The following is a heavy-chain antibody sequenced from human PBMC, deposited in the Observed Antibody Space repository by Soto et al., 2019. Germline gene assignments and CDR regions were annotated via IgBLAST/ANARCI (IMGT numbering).Heavy chain of an antibody. V-gene: IGHV3-15*01. CDR2: IKTKPDDGTI. CDR1: GLIFSDVW. D-gene: IGHD1-1*01. Sequence: LRLSCAASGLIFSDVWMTWVRQAPGKGLEWVGRIKTKPDDGTIDYAAPVRGRFTISRDDSKNTLYLQMTSLTPDDTGVYYCTTSNLGVDFWGPGTLVTVSS. CDR3: TTSNLGVDF. J-gene: IGHJ4*02.